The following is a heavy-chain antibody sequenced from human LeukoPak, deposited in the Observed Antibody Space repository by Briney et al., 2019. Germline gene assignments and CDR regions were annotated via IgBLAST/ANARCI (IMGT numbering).Heavy chain of an antibody. Sequence: RGTHRLSSAASGFKPRDHYTDAVRQAPGKRRGCVGRNRNKASSSTTEYAASVEGRFTISRDVSESSLYLQMNSLRTEDTAVYYCGRIAINANNGMDVWGQGTTVTVSS. CDR3: GRIAINANNGMDV. J-gene: IGHJ6*02. CDR1: GFKPRDHY. CDR2: NRNKASSSTT. V-gene: IGHV3-72*01. D-gene: IGHD1/OR15-1a*01.